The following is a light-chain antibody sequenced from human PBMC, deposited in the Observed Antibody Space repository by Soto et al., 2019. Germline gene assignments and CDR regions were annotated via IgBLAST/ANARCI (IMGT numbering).Light chain of an antibody. J-gene: IGKJ5*01. Sequence: EIVVTHSPATLSVSPGERVTLSCRASQSVSSSLAWYQQRPGQAPRLLIYDTSTRAAGISARFSGSGSGTEFTLTISSLQSEDFAVYYCQQYNNWPPITFGQGTRLEI. V-gene: IGKV3-15*01. CDR2: DTS. CDR3: QQYNNWPPIT. CDR1: QSVSSS.